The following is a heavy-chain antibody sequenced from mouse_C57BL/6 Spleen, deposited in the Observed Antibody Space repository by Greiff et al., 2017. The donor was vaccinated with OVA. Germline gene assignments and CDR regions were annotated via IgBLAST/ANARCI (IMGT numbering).Heavy chain of an antibody. J-gene: IGHJ4*01. CDR2: IYPGDGDT. Sequence: QVQLQQSGPELVKPGASVKISCKASGYAFSSSWMNWVKQRPGKGLEWIGRIYPGDGDTNYNGKFKGKATLTADKSSSTAYMQLSSLTSEDSAVYFCAREDYYGSSHGAMDYWGQGTSVTVSS. CDR3: AREDYYGSSHGAMDY. CDR1: GYAFSSSW. D-gene: IGHD1-1*01. V-gene: IGHV1-82*01.